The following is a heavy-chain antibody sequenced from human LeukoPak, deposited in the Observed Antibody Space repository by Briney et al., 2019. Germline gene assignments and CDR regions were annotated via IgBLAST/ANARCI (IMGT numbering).Heavy chain of an antibody. J-gene: IGHJ4*02. CDR3: ARSPPIMITFGGVIVQGPFDY. D-gene: IGHD3-16*02. Sequence: SQTLSLTCAVSGGSISSGGYSWSWIRQPPGKGLEWIVYIYHSGSTYYNPSLKSRVTISVDTSKNQFSLKLSSVTAADTAVYYCARSPPIMITFGGVIVQGPFDYWGQGTLVTVSS. CDR1: GGSISSGGYS. CDR2: IYHSGST. V-gene: IGHV4-30-2*01.